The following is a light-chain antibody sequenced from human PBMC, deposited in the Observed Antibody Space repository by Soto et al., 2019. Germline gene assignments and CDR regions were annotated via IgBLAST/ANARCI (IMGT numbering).Light chain of an antibody. CDR1: SSDVGAYSY. Sequence: QSVLTQPASVSGSPGQSITISCTGTSSDVGAYSYVSWYQQHPGKAPKLIIYDVSNRPSGVSNRFSGSKSGNTASLTISGLQADDEADYYCSSYTSSITLVFGGGTKLTVL. CDR3: SSYTSSITLV. CDR2: DVS. V-gene: IGLV2-14*01. J-gene: IGLJ2*01.